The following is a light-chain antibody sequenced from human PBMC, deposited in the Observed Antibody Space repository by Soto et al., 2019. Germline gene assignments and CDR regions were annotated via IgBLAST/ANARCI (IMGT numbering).Light chain of an antibody. V-gene: IGLV2-8*01. CDR2: EVT. CDR1: SSDVGGYNY. Sequence: QSVLTQPPSASGSPGQSVTISCTGTSSDVGGYNYVSWYQQYPGRAPKLMIYEVTKRPSGVPDRFSGSKSGNTASLTVSGPQAEDEADYCCSSSAARNNFYFVFGG. J-gene: IGLJ3*02. CDR3: SSSAARNNFYFV.